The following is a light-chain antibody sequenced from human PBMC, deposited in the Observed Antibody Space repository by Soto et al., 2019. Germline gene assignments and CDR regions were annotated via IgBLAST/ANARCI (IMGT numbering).Light chain of an antibody. V-gene: IGKV1-27*01. CDR3: QKHNSLTPS. CDR1: QGINHY. Sequence: DITMTQSPSSLSGSLPYTATITFRASQGINHYLAWFQQKPGKVPKLLIYATSTLQSGVPSRFSGSGFGTDFTLTISSLQPEDVATYYCQKHNSLTPSFGAGTKVDIK. CDR2: ATS. J-gene: IGKJ3*01.